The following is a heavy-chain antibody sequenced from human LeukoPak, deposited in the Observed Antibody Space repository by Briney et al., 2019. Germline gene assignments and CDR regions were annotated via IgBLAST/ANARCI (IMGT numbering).Heavy chain of an antibody. Sequence: ASVKVSCKAPGYTFTSYDINWVRQAAGQGLEWMGWMNPNNGYTGYAPSFQGRVTMTRDTSIDTAYMELGSLTSDDTAVYYCARGLVTMTTGVYWGQGTQVTVSS. CDR1: GYTFTSYD. CDR2: MNPNNGYT. J-gene: IGHJ4*02. D-gene: IGHD5-12*01. V-gene: IGHV1-8*01. CDR3: ARGLVTMTTGVY.